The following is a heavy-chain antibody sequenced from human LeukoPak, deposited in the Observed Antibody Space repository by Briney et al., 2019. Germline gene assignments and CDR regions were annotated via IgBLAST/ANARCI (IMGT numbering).Heavy chain of an antibody. D-gene: IGHD2-15*01. CDR1: GFTFSNHA. V-gene: IGHV3-23*01. Sequence: AGSLRLSCAASGFTFSNHAMSWVRQPPGKGLQWVSVISGSGRTTEYADSVKGRFTISRDNSKNTLSLQMNSLRVEDTAIYYCAKNVVVKRYIDYWGQGTLVTVSS. CDR2: ISGSGRTT. CDR3: AKNVVVKRYIDY. J-gene: IGHJ4*02.